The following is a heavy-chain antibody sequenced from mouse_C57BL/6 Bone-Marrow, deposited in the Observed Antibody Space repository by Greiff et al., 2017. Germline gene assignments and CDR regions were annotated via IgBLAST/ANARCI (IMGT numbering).Heavy chain of an antibody. Sequence: DVKLVESGGGLVQPKGSLKLSCAASGFSFNTYAMNWVRQAPGQGLEWVARIRSKSNNYATYYADSVKDRFTISRDDSESMLYLQMNNLKTEDTAMYYCVRHLYYGNWGFAYWGQGTLVTVSA. CDR2: IRSKSNNYAT. V-gene: IGHV10-1*01. CDR3: VRHLYYGNWGFAY. D-gene: IGHD2-1*01. J-gene: IGHJ3*01. CDR1: GFSFNTYA.